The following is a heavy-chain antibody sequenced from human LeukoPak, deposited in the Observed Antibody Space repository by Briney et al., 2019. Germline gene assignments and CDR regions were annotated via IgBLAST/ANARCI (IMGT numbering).Heavy chain of an antibody. Sequence: GESLKISCKGPTYGYTFSSHWIGWVRQMPGKGLEWMGIIYPGDSDTRYSPSFQGQVTISADKSLSTAYLQWSSLKASDTAMYYCATPYPREYCSTSSCYFNYWGQGTLVTVSS. D-gene: IGHD2-2*01. J-gene: IGHJ4*02. CDR1: TYGYTFSSHW. CDR3: ATPYPREYCSTSSCYFNY. V-gene: IGHV5-51*01. CDR2: IYPGDSDT.